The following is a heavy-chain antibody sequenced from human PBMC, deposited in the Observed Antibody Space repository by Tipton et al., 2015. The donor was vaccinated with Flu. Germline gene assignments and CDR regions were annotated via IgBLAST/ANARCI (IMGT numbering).Heavy chain of an antibody. CDR2: IYTSGST. J-gene: IGHJ4*02. CDR1: GDSLSSYY. V-gene: IGHV4-4*07. Sequence: TLSLTCNVSGDSLSSYYWSWIRQPAGKGLEWIGRIYTSGSTKYNPSLKSRLTMSIDTSKNQFSLKLSSVTAADTAGYYCATKFAYFSGWESLDYWGQGTLVNVSP. D-gene: IGHD6-19*01. CDR3: ATKFAYFSGWESLDY.